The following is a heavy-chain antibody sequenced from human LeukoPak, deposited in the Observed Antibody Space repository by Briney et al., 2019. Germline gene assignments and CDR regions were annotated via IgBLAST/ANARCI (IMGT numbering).Heavy chain of an antibody. D-gene: IGHD5-12*01. V-gene: IGHV3-48*01. CDR3: AKVPGSSAHDPDWYFDL. J-gene: IGHJ2*01. CDR1: GFTVSNNY. Sequence: QPGRSLRLSCAASGFTVSNNYMTWVRQAPGKGLEWVSYISNSISTIYYADSVKGRFTISRDNAKNSLYLQMNSLRADDTAVYYCAKVPGSSAHDPDWYFDLWGRGTLVTVSS. CDR2: ISNSISTI.